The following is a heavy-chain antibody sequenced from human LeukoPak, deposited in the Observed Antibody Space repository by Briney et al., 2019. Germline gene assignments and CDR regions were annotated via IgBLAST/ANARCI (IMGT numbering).Heavy chain of an antibody. CDR2: ISSSGSTI. CDR1: GFTFSSYE. J-gene: IGHJ6*04. CDR3: ARWAGIAVAGRGMDV. D-gene: IGHD6-19*01. Sequence: GGSLRLSCAASGFTFSSYEMNWVRQAPGKGLEWVSYISSSGSTIYYADSVKGRFTISRDNAKNSLYLQMNSLRAEDTAVYYCARWAGIAVAGRGMDVWGKGTTVTVSS. V-gene: IGHV3-48*03.